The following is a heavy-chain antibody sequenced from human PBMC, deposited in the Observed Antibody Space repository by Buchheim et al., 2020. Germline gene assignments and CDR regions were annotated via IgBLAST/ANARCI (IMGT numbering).Heavy chain of an antibody. D-gene: IGHD3-3*01. CDR1: GGSISSGSFY. CDR2: LYSTGGT. Sequence: QVQLQQSGPGLVKPSQTLSLTCTVSGGSISSGSFYWTWIRQSAGKGLEWIGRLYSTGGTNYNPSLRGRVSISRDTSRNQFSLTLSSVTASDTAVYFCARETGGFKWRLLETFFDSWGQG. J-gene: IGHJ4*02. V-gene: IGHV4-61*02. CDR3: ARETGGFKWRLLETFFDS.